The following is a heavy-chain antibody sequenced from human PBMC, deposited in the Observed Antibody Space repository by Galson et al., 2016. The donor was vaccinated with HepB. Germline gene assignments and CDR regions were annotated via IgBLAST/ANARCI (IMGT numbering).Heavy chain of an antibody. J-gene: IGHJ4*02. D-gene: IGHD3-3*02. Sequence: SETLSLTCTVSGASISSSSYYWGWIRQPPGRGLEWIARISYSGSTTSYNPSLKSRVTISIDTSKNQFSLKLNSVTAADTAVYYCARVPASTLVDYWGQGTLVTVSS. CDR2: ISYSGSTT. CDR3: ARVPASTLVDY. V-gene: IGHV4-39*07. CDR1: GASISSSSYY.